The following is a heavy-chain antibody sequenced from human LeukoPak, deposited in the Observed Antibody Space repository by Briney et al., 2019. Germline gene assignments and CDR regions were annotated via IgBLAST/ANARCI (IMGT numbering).Heavy chain of an antibody. CDR1: GGTFSSYA. Sequence: SVKVSCKASGGTFSSYAISWVRQAPGQGLEWMGRIIPILGIANYAQKFQGRVTITADKSTSKAYMELSSLSSEDTAVYYCARDHRIAAGINWFDPWGQGTLVTVSS. CDR2: IIPILGIA. V-gene: IGHV1-69*04. D-gene: IGHD6-13*01. J-gene: IGHJ5*02. CDR3: ARDHRIAAGINWFDP.